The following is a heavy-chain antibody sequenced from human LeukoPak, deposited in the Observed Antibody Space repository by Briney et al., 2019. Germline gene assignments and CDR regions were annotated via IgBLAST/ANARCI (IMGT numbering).Heavy chain of an antibody. D-gene: IGHD6-13*01. Sequence: SETLSLTCAVYGGSFSGYYWSWIRQPPGKGLEWIGEINHSGSTNYNPSLKSRVTISVDTSKNQFSLKLSSVTAADTAVYYCAREAAAAGTTYWYFDLWGRGTLATVSS. CDR3: AREAAAAGTTYWYFDL. CDR2: INHSGST. V-gene: IGHV4-34*01. CDR1: GGSFSGYY. J-gene: IGHJ2*01.